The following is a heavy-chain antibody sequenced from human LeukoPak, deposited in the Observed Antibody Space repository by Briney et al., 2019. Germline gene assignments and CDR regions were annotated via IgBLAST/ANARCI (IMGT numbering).Heavy chain of an antibody. CDR1: GDSLSSSRSY. CDR2: IYYSGST. D-gene: IGHD6-13*01. Sequence: PSETLSLTCTVSGDSLSSSRSYWGWIRQPPGKGLEWVGSIYYSGSTNYNPSLKSRDTISVDTSKNQFSLKLSSVTAADTAVYYCALKGPAASFDYWGQGTLVTVSS. CDR3: ALKGPAASFDY. J-gene: IGHJ4*02. V-gene: IGHV4-39*07.